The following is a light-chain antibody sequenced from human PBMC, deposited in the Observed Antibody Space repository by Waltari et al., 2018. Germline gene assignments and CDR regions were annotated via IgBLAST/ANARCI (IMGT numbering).Light chain of an antibody. CDR1: SGSIINNY. Sequence: FMLTQPHSVSEYPGKTVTISCTRSSGSIINNYMQLFQQRPDSSPTTVIYEDNQRPSEVPDRFSGSIDSSSNSASLTISGLKTEDEADYYCQSYDSSQWVFGGGTKLTVL. CDR2: EDN. CDR3: QSYDSSQWV. J-gene: IGLJ3*02. V-gene: IGLV6-57*01.